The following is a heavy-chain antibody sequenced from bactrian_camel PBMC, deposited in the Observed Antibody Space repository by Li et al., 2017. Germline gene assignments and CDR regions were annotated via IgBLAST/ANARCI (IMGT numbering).Heavy chain of an antibody. CDR1: GCTYSPYW. V-gene: IGHV3S26*01. D-gene: IGHD3*01. CDR3: VQDLYCNGVGTLDRADNP. Sequence: HVQLVESGGGSVQAEGSLRLSCDGHGCTYSPYWLAWFREAPGKEREGVASITRNGRTAYAESVQARFTISKDNNPNLYLEMKDLKPEDTAMYYCVQDLYCNGVGTLDRADNPRGHGTQVTVS. J-gene: IGHJ4*01. CDR2: SITRNGRT.